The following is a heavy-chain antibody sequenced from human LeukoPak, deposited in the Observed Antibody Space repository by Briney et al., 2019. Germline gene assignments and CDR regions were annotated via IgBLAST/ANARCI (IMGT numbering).Heavy chain of an antibody. V-gene: IGHV4-30-2*01. CDR1: GGSISSGGYY. CDR2: IYHSGST. Sequence: PSQTLSLTCTVSGGSISSGGYYWSWIRQPPGKGLEWIGYIYHSGSTYYNPSLKSRVTISVDTSKNQFSLKLSSVTAADTAVYYCARYTADYYYYYMDVWGKGTTVTVSS. CDR3: ARYTADYYYYYMDV. J-gene: IGHJ6*03.